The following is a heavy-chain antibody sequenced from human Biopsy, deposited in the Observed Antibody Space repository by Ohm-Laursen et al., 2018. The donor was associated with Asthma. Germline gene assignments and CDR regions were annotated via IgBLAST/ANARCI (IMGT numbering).Heavy chain of an antibody. CDR3: ARDIAFGGVHDF. V-gene: IGHV3-11*01. Sequence: SLRLSCAASGFTFSDYSMTWIRQAPGKGLEWISYISSSGSSILYADSVKGRFTISRDNAKNSLHLQMSSLRAEDTAIYYCARDIAFGGVHDFWGQGTLVAVSS. CDR2: ISSSGSSI. J-gene: IGHJ4*02. CDR1: GFTFSDYS. D-gene: IGHD3-16*01.